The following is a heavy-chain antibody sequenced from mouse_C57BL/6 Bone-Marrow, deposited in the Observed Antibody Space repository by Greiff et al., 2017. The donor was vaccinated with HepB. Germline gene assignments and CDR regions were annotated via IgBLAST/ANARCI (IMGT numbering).Heavy chain of an antibody. J-gene: IGHJ2*01. CDR2: IRSKSNNYAT. Sequence: EVQLVESGGGLVQPKGSLKLSCAASGFSFNTYAMNWVRQAPGKGLEWVARIRSKSNNYATYYADSVKDRFTISRDDSESMLYLQMNNLKTEDTAMYYCVRRGDYYGSSYGPFDYWGQGTTLTVSS. V-gene: IGHV10-1*01. CDR3: VRRGDYYGSSYGPFDY. CDR1: GFSFNTYA. D-gene: IGHD1-1*01.